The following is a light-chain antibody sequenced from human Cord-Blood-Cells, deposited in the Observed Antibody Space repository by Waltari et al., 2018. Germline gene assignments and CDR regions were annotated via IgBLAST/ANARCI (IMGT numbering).Light chain of an antibody. CDR3: QSYDSSNWV. CDR1: SGSIASNY. CDR2: EDN. Sequence: NFMLTQPHSVSESPGKTVTISCTRSSGSIASNYVPWYQQRPGSSPTTVIYEDNQRPSGVPDRVSVSIDSSSNSASLTISGLKTEDEADYYCQSYDSSNWVFGGGTKLTVL. J-gene: IGLJ3*02. V-gene: IGLV6-57*01.